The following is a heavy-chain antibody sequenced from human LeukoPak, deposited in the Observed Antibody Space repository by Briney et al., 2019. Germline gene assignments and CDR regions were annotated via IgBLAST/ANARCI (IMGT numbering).Heavy chain of an antibody. V-gene: IGHV1-24*01. D-gene: IGHD1-20*01. Sequence: ASVKVSCKVSGYTLTELSMHWVRQAPGKGLEWMGGFDPEDGETIYAQKFQGRVTMTEDTSTDTAYMELSSLRSEDTAAYYCATVTWYNWNPFDYWGQGTLVTVSS. CDR3: ATVTWYNWNPFDY. CDR1: GYTLTELS. J-gene: IGHJ4*02. CDR2: FDPEDGET.